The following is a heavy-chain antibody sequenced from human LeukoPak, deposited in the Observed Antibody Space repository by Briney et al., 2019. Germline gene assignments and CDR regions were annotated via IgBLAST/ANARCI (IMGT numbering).Heavy chain of an antibody. CDR1: GLNFRSCG. CDR2: ILNDGNNK. J-gene: IGHJ4*02. D-gene: IGHD3-16*01. Sequence: GGSLRLSCAASGLNFRSCGMHWVRQSPGKGLEWLAVILNDGNNKYYADSVKGRFSISKDKSDNTLYLQMNNLRADDTAVYYCAKVGYDLLWGSYQPWYFFDFWGQGTLVTVST. CDR3: AKVGYDLLWGSYQPWYFFDF. V-gene: IGHV3-33*08.